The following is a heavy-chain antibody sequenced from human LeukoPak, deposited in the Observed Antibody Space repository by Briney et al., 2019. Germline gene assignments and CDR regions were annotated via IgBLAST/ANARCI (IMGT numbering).Heavy chain of an antibody. CDR3: AKDLIGTWAPDY. Sequence: PGGSLRLSCAASGFTVSSNYMSWVRQAPGKGLEWVSVIYSGGSTYYADSVKGRFTISRDNSKDTLYLQMNSLRGEDTAVYYCAKDLIGTWAPDYWGQGTLVTVSS. CDR1: GFTVSSNY. CDR2: IYSGGST. J-gene: IGHJ4*02. D-gene: IGHD1-1*01. V-gene: IGHV3-53*05.